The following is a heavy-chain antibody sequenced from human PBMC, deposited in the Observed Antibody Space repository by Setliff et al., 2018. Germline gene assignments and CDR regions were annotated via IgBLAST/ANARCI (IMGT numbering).Heavy chain of an antibody. Sequence: ASVKVSCKASGGTFRTDGFSWVRQAPGQGLEWMGGIIPMFGTTQYAQRSQGRLTITADASTSAIYMELSSLRSEDTAVYYCARDLDEMAAINSAFFYGMDVWGQGTTVTVSS. CDR1: GGTFRTDG. CDR3: ARDLDEMAAINSAFFYGMDV. V-gene: IGHV1-69*13. D-gene: IGHD5-12*01. CDR2: IIPMFGTT. J-gene: IGHJ6*02.